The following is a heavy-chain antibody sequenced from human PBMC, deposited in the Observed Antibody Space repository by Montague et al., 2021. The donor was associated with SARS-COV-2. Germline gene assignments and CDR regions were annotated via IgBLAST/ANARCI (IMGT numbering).Heavy chain of an antibody. D-gene: IGHD6-6*01. V-gene: IGHV4-61*02. CDR3: ARAGEQLVRGRWYFDY. J-gene: IGHJ4*02. Sequence: TLSLTCTVSGASITSGSYYWSWIRQPAGTRLEWIGRKYTTGSTNYDPSLKSRVATSVDTSKNQFSLKLSSVTAADTAVYYCARAGEQLVRGRWYFDYWGQGILVTVSP. CDR2: KYTTGST. CDR1: GASITSGSYY.